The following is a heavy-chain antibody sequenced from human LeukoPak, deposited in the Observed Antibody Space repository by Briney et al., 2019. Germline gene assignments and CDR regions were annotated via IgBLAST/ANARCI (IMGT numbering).Heavy chain of an antibody. CDR3: AKDYITMVRGVIMGVGAFDI. J-gene: IGHJ3*02. D-gene: IGHD3-10*01. V-gene: IGHV3-9*01. Sequence: GRFTISRDNAKNSLYLQMNSLRAEDTALYYCAKDYITMVRGVIMGVGAFDIWGQGTMVTVSS.